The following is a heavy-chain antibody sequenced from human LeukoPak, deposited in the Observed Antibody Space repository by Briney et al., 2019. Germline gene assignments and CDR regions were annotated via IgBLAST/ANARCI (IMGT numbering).Heavy chain of an antibody. D-gene: IGHD5-24*01. CDR3: AKYRLIWLPAPVFEY. J-gene: IGHJ4*02. V-gene: IGHV3-7*01. CDR2: IKEDGSEK. Sequence: GGSLRLSCAASGFTISSNYMSWVRQAPGKGLEWVANIKEDGSEKNYADSVKGRFTISRDNAKNSLYLQMNSLRPEDTAVYYCAKYRLIWLPAPVFEYWGQGTLVTVSS. CDR1: GFTISSNY.